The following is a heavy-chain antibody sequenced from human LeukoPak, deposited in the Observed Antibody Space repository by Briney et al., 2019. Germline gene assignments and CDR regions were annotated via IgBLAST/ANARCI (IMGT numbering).Heavy chain of an antibody. CDR2: INHSGST. CDR3: ARGGLRGSCPLDY. J-gene: IGHJ4*02. V-gene: IGHV4-34*01. D-gene: IGHD3-10*01. Sequence: SETLSLTCAVYGGSFSGYYWSWIRQPPGKGLEWIGEINHSGSTNYNPSLKSRVTISVDTSKNQFSLKLSPVTAADTAVYYCARGGLRGSCPLDYWGQGTLVTVSS. CDR1: GGSFSGYY.